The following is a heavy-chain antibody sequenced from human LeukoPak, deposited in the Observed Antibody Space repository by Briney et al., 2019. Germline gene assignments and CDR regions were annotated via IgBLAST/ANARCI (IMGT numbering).Heavy chain of an antibody. Sequence: GGSLRLSCAASGFTFSDYDMHWVRQATGKGLEWVSAIGTAGDTYYTGSVKGRFTISRDNSKNTLFLQMNSLRAEDTAVYYCARELTTMIRGVYYYYGMDVWGQGTTVTVSS. CDR1: GFTFSDYD. D-gene: IGHD3-10*01. J-gene: IGHJ6*02. V-gene: IGHV3-13*01. CDR3: ARELTTMIRGVYYYYGMDV. CDR2: IGTAGDT.